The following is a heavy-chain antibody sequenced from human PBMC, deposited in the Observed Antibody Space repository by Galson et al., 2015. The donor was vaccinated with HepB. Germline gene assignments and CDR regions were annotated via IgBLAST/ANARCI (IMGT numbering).Heavy chain of an antibody. D-gene: IGHD3-16*01. Sequence: SLRLSCAVSGFTFNTYDMNWVRQAPGKGLEWVAYISSRSDTVYYADSVRGRFTISRDDAKSSLYLQMNSLRVEDTAVYYCASLGYWGQGTLVTVSS. J-gene: IGHJ4*02. CDR1: GFTFNTYD. V-gene: IGHV3-48*03. CDR3: ASLGY. CDR2: ISSRSDTV.